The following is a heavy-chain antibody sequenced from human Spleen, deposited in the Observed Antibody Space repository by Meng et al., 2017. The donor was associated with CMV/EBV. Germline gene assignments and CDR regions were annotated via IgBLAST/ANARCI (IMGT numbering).Heavy chain of an antibody. Sequence: ASLMVSCKASGYTFSSYGVSWVRLAPGQGLEWMGWIGGYNGKTNYKQKFQDRVTMTIDTSTGTAYMELRSLRSDDTAVYYCARADYYDGYGYYFDYWGQGTLVTVSS. J-gene: IGHJ4*02. CDR2: IGGYNGKT. CDR3: ARADYYDGYGYYFDY. CDR1: GYTFSSYG. V-gene: IGHV1-18*01. D-gene: IGHD3-22*01.